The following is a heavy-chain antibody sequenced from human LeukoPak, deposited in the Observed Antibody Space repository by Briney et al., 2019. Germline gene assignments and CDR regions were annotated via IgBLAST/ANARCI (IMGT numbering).Heavy chain of an antibody. CDR2: MNPNSGNT. CDR1: GYTFTSYD. V-gene: IGHV1-8*01. Sequence: ASVKVSCKASGYTFTSYDINWVRQATRQGLEWMGWMNPNSGNTGYAQKFQGRVTMTRNTSISTAYMELSSLRSEDTAVYYCATNMGGSYYVDYWGQGTLVTVSS. J-gene: IGHJ4*02. D-gene: IGHD1-26*01. CDR3: ATNMGGSYYVDY.